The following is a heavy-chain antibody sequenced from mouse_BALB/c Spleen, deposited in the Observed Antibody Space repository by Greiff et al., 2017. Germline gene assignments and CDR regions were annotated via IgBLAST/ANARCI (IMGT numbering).Heavy chain of an antibody. Sequence: EVQLVESGGGLVKPGGSLKLSCAASGFAFSSYDMSWVRQTPEKRLEWVAYISSGGGSTYYPDTVKGRFTISRDNAKNTLYLQMSSLKSEDTAMYYCARQGGSSYYYAMDYWGQGTSVTVSS. J-gene: IGHJ4*01. CDR1: GFAFSSYD. CDR3: ARQGGSSYYYAMDY. V-gene: IGHV5-12-1*01. CDR2: ISSGGGST. D-gene: IGHD1-1*01.